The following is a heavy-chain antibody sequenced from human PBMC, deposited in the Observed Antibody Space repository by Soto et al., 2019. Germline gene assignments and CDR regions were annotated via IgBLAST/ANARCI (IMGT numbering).Heavy chain of an antibody. Sequence: QLQLQESGPGLVKPSETLSLTCTVSGGSISSSPYCWGWIRQPPGKGLEWIGNIYYNGNTFYNPSLKSRVTISVNTSKNQFSLKLSSVTAADTAVYYCARHGPLSNNWNQLDYWGQGTLVTVSS. V-gene: IGHV4-39*01. D-gene: IGHD1-1*01. CDR2: IYYNGNT. CDR3: ARHGPLSNNWNQLDY. J-gene: IGHJ4*02. CDR1: GGSISSSPYC.